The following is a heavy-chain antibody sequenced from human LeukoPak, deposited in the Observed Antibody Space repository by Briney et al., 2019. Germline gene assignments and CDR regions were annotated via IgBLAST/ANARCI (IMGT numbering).Heavy chain of an antibody. J-gene: IGHJ4*02. D-gene: IGHD3-16*02. V-gene: IGHV4-39*01. CDR1: GGSISSSSYY. CDR3: ARTPYYDYVSGSYRYELYYFDY. CDR2: IYYSGST. Sequence: SETLSLTCTVSGGSISSSSYYWGWIRQPPGKGLEWIGSIYYSGSTYYKPSLKSRVTISVDTSKSQFSLRLSSVTAADTAVYYCARTPYYDYVSGSYRYELYYFDYWGQGTLVTVSS.